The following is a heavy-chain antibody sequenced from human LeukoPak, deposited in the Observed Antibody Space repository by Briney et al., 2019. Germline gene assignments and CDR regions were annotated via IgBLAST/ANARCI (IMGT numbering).Heavy chain of an antibody. D-gene: IGHD1-26*01. CDR2: IYTSGST. CDR3: ARHLEEWELLLDY. V-gene: IGHV4-4*09. J-gene: IGHJ4*02. CDR1: GGSISSYY. Sequence: SETLSLTCTVSGGSISSYYWSWIRQPPGKGLEWIGYIYTSGSTNYNPSLKSRVTISVDTSKNQFSLKLSTVTAADTTVYYCARHLEEWELLLDYWGQGTLVTVSS.